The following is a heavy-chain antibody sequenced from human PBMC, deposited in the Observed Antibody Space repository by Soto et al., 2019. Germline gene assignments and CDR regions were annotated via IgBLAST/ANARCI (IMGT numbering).Heavy chain of an antibody. Sequence: QVQLQESGPGLVKPSETLSLTCTVSGGSISSYYWSWIRQPPGKGLEWIGYIYYSGSTNYNPSLKSRVTISVDTSKNQFSLKLSSVTAADTAVYYCARRGLGYDYDYYYYGMDVWGQGTTVTVSS. D-gene: IGHD5-12*01. CDR1: GGSISSYY. V-gene: IGHV4-59*01. CDR3: ARRGLGYDYDYYYYGMDV. CDR2: IYYSGST. J-gene: IGHJ6*02.